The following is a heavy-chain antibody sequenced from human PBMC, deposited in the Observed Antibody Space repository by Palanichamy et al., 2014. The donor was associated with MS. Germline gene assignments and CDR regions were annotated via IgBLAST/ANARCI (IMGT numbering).Heavy chain of an antibody. V-gene: IGHV3-7*03. CDR3: ARIGYSSSSTDY. Sequence: EVQLVESGGGLVQPGGSLRLSCAASGFTFSHYWMSWVRQAPGKGLEWVANINQDGSVKYYLDSVKGRFTSSRDNAKNALYLQINSLTVEDTAVFYCARIGYSSSSTDYWGQGTLVTVSS. D-gene: IGHD6-6*01. CDR2: INQDGSVK. J-gene: IGHJ4*02. CDR1: GFTFSHYW.